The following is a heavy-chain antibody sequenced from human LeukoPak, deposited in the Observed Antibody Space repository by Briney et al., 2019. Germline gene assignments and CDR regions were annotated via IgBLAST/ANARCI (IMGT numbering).Heavy chain of an antibody. J-gene: IGHJ3*02. Sequence: GGSLRLSCAASGFTFSSYSMNWVRQAPGKGLEWVSSISSSSSYIYYADSVKGRFTISRDNAKNSLYLQMNSLRAEDTAVYYCASLRGDYGDLPPDDAFDIWGQGTMVTVSS. D-gene: IGHD4-17*01. CDR2: ISSSSSYI. CDR3: ASLRGDYGDLPPDDAFDI. V-gene: IGHV3-21*01. CDR1: GFTFSSYS.